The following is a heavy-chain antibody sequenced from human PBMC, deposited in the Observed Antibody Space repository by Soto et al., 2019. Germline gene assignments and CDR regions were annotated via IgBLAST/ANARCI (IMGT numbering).Heavy chain of an antibody. V-gene: IGHV4-31*03. Sequence: PSVTLSLTCSVSGASISTGGYYWCWIRQHPGKGLEWIGYIYHSGNTYYNPSLRRRVSISQDTSKNKFSLRLSTVTAADTAIYYCARYYYYDSRGNDFWGQGIQVTVS. CDR3: ARYYYYDSRGNDF. J-gene: IGHJ4*02. D-gene: IGHD3-22*01. CDR1: GASISTGGYY. CDR2: IYHSGNT.